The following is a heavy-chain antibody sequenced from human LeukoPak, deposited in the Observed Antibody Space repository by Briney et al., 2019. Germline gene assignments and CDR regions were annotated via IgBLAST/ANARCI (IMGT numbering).Heavy chain of an antibody. CDR2: INSDGSST. J-gene: IGHJ6*02. CDR3: ARFITGTPYGMDV. CDR1: GFTFSSYW. D-gene: IGHD1-7*01. Sequence: PGGSLRLSCAASGFTFSSYWMHWVRQAPGKGLVWVSRINSDGSSTSYADSVKGRFTISRDNSKNTLYLQMNSLRAEDTAVYYCARFITGTPYGMDVWGQGTTVTVSS. V-gene: IGHV3-74*01.